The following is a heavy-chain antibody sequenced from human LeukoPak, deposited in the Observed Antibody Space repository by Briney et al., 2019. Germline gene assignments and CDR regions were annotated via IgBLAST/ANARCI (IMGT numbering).Heavy chain of an antibody. J-gene: IGHJ4*02. CDR3: AISTDSDGWLFDY. Sequence: KPSETLSLTCALSGGSLSGFSCSWSRQPPGKGLEWIGYINYSGSTNYNPSLKSRVTISVDTSRNQFSLKLTSVTAAGQAGFYWAISTDSDGWLFDYWGQGTLVTVSS. CDR1: GGSLSGFS. V-gene: IGHV4-59*01. D-gene: IGHD6-19*01. CDR2: INYSGST.